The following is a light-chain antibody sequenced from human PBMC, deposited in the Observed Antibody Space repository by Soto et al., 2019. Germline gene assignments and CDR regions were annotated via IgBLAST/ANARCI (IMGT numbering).Light chain of an antibody. CDR2: GSS. CDR1: QGISNF. Sequence: DIQMTQSPSSLSASVGDRVTITCRASQGISNFLAWYQQKPGKVPQLLIYGSSTLQSGVPSRFSGSGSGIDFTLTISRLEPEDVAVYYCQQYEAVVTFGQGTKVDIK. J-gene: IGKJ1*01. V-gene: IGKV1-27*01. CDR3: QQYEAVVT.